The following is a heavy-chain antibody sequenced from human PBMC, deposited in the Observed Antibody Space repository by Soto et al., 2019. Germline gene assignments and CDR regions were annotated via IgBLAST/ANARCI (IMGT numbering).Heavy chain of an antibody. D-gene: IGHD4-4*01. CDR3: AKGRDSTLLRWQYFDN. CDR1: GFTFSIYG. CDR2: ISYEGRNK. Sequence: QVQLVESGGDVVQPGGSLRLSCAVSGFTFSIYGMHWVRQAPGKGLEWVAFISYEGRNKYYADSVKGRFTISRDNAKNPLSRQRESLRPEDTAVYYCAKGRDSTLLRWQYFDNWGQGTQVTVPS. V-gene: IGHV3-30*18. J-gene: IGHJ4*02.